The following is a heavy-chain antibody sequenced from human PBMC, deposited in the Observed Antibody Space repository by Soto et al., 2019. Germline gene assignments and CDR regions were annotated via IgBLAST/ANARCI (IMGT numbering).Heavy chain of an antibody. CDR3: AGAARSTMIVVVTEFWFDP. CDR2: INAGNGNT. J-gene: IGHJ5*02. V-gene: IGHV1-3*01. D-gene: IGHD3-22*01. CDR1: GYTFTSYA. Sequence: ASVKVSCKASGYTFTSYAMHWVRQAPGQRLEWMGWINAGNGNTKYSQKFQGRVTITRDTSASTAYMELSSLRSEDTAVYYCAGAARSTMIVVVTEFWFDPWGQGTLVTVS.